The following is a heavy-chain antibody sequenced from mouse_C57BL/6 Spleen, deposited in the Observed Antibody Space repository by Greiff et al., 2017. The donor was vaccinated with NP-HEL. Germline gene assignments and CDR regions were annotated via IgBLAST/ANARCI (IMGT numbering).Heavy chain of an antibody. Sequence: EVMLVESGGGLVQPGGSLKLSCAASGFTFSDYYMYWVRQTPEKRLEWVAYISNGGGSTYYPDTVKGRFTISRDNAKNTLYLQMSRLKSEDTAMYFCARHETLYHYAMDYWGQGTSVTVSS. CDR1: GFTFSDYY. D-gene: IGHD2-1*01. V-gene: IGHV5-12*01. CDR2: ISNGGGST. CDR3: ARHETLYHYAMDY. J-gene: IGHJ4*01.